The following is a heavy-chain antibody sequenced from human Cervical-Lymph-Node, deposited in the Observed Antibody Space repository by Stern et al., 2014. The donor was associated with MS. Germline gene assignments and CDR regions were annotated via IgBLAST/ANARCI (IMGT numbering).Heavy chain of an antibody. Sequence: QINLKESGPTLVKPTQTVTLTCTLSGFSLTTSGVGVGWIRQPPGKALEWLALIYWRGDKLYSPSLKNRLTITKDTSKNQVVLTMTNVDPVDTATYYCAHSRVKYCRGGTCYSSLFDYWGQGTLVSVSS. J-gene: IGHJ4*02. CDR2: IYWRGDK. D-gene: IGHD2-15*01. CDR3: AHSRVKYCRGGTCYSSLFDY. CDR1: GFSLTTSGVG. V-gene: IGHV2-5*01.